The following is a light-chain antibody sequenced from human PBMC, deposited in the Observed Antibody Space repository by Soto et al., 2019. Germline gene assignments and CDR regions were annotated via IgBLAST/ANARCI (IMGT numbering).Light chain of an antibody. CDR3: QSYDNILSGPL. CDR1: SSNIGAGYD. V-gene: IGLV1-40*01. CDR2: KNN. Sequence: QSALTQPPSVSGAPGQRVTISCTGSSSNIGAGYDVHWYQVLPGAGPRLLIYKNNNRPSGVPDRFSGSKSGTSASLAITGLRAEDEADYYCQSYDNILSGPLFGGGTKLTVL. J-gene: IGLJ3*02.